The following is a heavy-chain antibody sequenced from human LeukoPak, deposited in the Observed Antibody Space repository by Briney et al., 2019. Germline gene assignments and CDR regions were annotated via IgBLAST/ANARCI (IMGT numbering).Heavy chain of an antibody. CDR1: GFTFSDAW. V-gene: IGHV3-15*01. J-gene: IGHJ4*02. CDR2: IKMETEGGAT. Sequence: GGSLRLSCAASGFTFSDAWMSWVRQAPGKGLGWVGRIKMETEGGATDYAAPVEGRFIISRDDSKNTLYHQMNNLKTEDTGTYYCTTPYSWGQGTLVTVSS. CDR3: TTPYS.